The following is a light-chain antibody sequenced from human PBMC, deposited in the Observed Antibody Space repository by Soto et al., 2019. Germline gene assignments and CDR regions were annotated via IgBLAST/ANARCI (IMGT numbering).Light chain of an antibody. V-gene: IGKV3-20*01. CDR2: GTF. CDR3: QQYENSLGLT. Sequence: ALPQSPGTLSSSPGERATLSCRASQSVSSNYLAWYQQKPGQAPRLLIYGTFSRATVIPTRFSVRGSGTDFTLSITRLEPEDFAVYYCQQYENSLGLTFGQGTKVDIK. J-gene: IGKJ1*01. CDR1: QSVSSNY.